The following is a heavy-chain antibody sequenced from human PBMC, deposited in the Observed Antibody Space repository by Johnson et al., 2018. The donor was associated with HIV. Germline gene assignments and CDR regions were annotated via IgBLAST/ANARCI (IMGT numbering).Heavy chain of an antibody. D-gene: IGHD6-6*01. V-gene: IGHV3-53*01. J-gene: IGHJ3*02. CDR2: IYSGGST. CDR1: GFTVSSNY. CDR3: ARDWNEYSSSDGAFDS. Sequence: EQLVESGGGLIQPGGSLRLSCAASGFTVSSNYMSWVRQAPGKGLEWVSVIYSGGSTYYADSVKGRFTISRDNSKNTLYLQMNSLRAEDTAVYYCARDWNEYSSSDGAFDSWGQGTMVTVSS.